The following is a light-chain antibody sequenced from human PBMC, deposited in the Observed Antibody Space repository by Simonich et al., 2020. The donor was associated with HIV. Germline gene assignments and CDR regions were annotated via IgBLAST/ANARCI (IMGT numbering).Light chain of an antibody. J-gene: IGLJ3*02. CDR2: EDS. V-gene: IGLV2-23*01. CDR1: SSDVGTYNL. CDR3: CSYAGGGTWV. Sequence: QSALTQPASGSGSPGQSITISCTGTSSDVGTYNLVSWFHQHPGKAPKLMVYEDSKRPSGLSNRFAGSKSGNTASLTISGLQPEDEADYYCCSYAGGGTWVFGRGTKLTVL.